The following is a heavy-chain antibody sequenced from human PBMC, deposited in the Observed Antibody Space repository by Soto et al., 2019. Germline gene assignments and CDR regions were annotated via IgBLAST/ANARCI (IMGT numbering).Heavy chain of an antibody. V-gene: IGHV3-11*06. CDR3: TRGGRSTSYYWYY. J-gene: IGHJ4*02. D-gene: IGHD1-26*01. CDR1: GLTFSDYS. Sequence: PGGPLRLSFVASGLTFSDYSMTWIRQAPGKGLEWVSQISSRGSDTKYADSVKGRFTISRDNAKNSLYLQLNSLRAEDTAVYYCTRGGRSTSYYWYYWGQGTLVTVSS. CDR2: ISSRGSDT.